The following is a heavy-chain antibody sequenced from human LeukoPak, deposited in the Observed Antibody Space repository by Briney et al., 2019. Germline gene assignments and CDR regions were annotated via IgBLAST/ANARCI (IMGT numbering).Heavy chain of an antibody. CDR1: GGSISSYY. J-gene: IGHJ4*02. CDR3: ARGVLEMATISSYFDY. Sequence: SETLSLTCTVSGGSISSYYWSWIRQPPGKGLEWIGYIYYSGSTNYNPSLKSRVTISVDTSKNQFSLKLSSVTAADTAVYYCARGVLEMATISSYFDYWGQGTLVTVSS. V-gene: IGHV4-59*01. CDR2: IYYSGST. D-gene: IGHD5-12*01.